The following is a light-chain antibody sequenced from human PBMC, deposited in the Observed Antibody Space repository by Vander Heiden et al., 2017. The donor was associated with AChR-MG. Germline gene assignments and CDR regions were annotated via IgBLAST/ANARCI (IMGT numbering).Light chain of an antibody. Sequence: QSALPLPAPESGSPGQSVTLFCPGGSSDDGSYYLVSWYQQHPGKAPKLMLYDVIKRPSGVSNRCSGSKSGNTASLTISGLQTEDEDDYYCCSYVRFSTNSYVLFGGGTKLTVL. V-gene: IGLV2-23*02. CDR3: CSYVRFSTNSYVL. J-gene: IGLJ3*02. CDR2: DVI. CDR1: SSDDGSYYL.